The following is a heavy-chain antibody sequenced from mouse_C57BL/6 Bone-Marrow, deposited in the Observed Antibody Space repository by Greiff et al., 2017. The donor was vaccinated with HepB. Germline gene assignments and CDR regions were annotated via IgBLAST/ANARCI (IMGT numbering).Heavy chain of an antibody. D-gene: IGHD2-12*01. CDR1: GFSLTSYG. J-gene: IGHJ4*01. Sequence: VKLQESGPGLVQPSQSLSITCTVSGFSLTSYGIHWVRQSPGKGLEWLGVIWSGGSTDYNAAFISRLSISKDNSKSQVFFKMNSLQADDTAIYYCASPIYDGYAMDYWGQGTSVTVSS. V-gene: IGHV2-2*01. CDR3: ASPIYDGYAMDY. CDR2: IWSGGST.